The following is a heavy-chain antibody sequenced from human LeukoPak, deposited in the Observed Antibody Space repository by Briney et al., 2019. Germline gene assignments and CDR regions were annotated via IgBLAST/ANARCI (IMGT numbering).Heavy chain of an antibody. CDR2: IYSGGST. D-gene: IGHD1-26*01. J-gene: IGHJ6*03. V-gene: IGHV3-66*01. CDR1: GFTVSSNY. CDR3: ARGSGSYSYHMDV. Sequence: GGSLRLSCAASGFTVSSNYMSWVRQAPGKGLEWVSVIYSGGSTYYADSVKGRFTISRDNSKNTLYLQMNSLRAEDTAAYYCARGSGSYSYHMDVWGKGTTVTISS.